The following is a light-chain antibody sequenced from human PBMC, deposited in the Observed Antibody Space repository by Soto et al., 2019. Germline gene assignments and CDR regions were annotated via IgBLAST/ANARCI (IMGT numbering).Light chain of an antibody. CDR3: QTYGDSLFT. CDR2: AAS. J-gene: IGKJ3*01. CDR1: QRVSNCL. V-gene: IGKV3-20*01. Sequence: EIVLTQSPGTLSLSPGERATLSCRASQRVSNCLVAGSQQKPGQAPRTLISAASSRATGIPDRFSGSGSGTDFTLTISSLEPEDFAVYYCQTYGDSLFTFGPGTKVETK.